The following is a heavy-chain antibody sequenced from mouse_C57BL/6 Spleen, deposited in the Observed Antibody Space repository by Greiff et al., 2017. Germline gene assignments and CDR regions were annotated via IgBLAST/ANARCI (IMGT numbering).Heavy chain of an antibody. CDR3: SSCLYSMDY. CDR2: IDPNSGGT. Sequence: VQLQQPGAELVKPGASVKLSCKASGFTFNSYWMHWVKQRPGRGLEWIGRIDPNSGGTKYNAKFKSKTTLTVYKPSSTAYQQLSSLTSEDSAVYYCSSCLYSMDYWGQGTSVTVSS. V-gene: IGHV1-72*01. CDR1: GFTFNSYW. J-gene: IGHJ4*01.